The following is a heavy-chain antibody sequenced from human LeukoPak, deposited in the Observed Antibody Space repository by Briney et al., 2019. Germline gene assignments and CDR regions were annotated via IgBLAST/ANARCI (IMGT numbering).Heavy chain of an antibody. Sequence: SETLSLTCAVYGGSFSRYYWSWIRQSPGKGLEWIAEIDHRGDTNYNPSVKSRVTISVDTSKNQFSLKVRSLSAADTAVYYCARGATISETGYFDFWGQGTLVTVPS. J-gene: IGHJ4*03. D-gene: IGHD5-24*01. V-gene: IGHV4-34*01. CDR3: ARGATISETGYFDF. CDR2: IDHRGDT. CDR1: GGSFSRYY.